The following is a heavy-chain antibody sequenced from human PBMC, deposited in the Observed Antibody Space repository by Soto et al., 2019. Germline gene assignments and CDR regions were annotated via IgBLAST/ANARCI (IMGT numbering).Heavy chain of an antibody. CDR3: AKSRSRSVGAAADY. CDR2: ISYDGSNK. V-gene: IGHV3-30*18. J-gene: IGHJ4*02. CDR1: GFTFSSYG. D-gene: IGHD1-26*01. Sequence: GGSLRLSCAASGFTFSSYGMHWVRQAPGKGLEWVEVISYDGSNKYYADSVKGRFTISRDNSKNTLYLQMNSLRAEDTAVYYCAKSRSRSVGAAADYWGQGTLVTVSS.